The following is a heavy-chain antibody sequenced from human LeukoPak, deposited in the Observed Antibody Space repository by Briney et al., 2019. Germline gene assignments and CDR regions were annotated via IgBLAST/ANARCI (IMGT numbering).Heavy chain of an antibody. J-gene: IGHJ5*02. CDR3: PRARLGYYDEYFDP. CDR1: GFTFSDYS. Sequence: GGSLRLSCATSGFTFSDYSMTWVRQAPGKGLEWVSSITSTRSHINYADSVRGRFTISRDNAKNALFLQMTSLTYEDTALYYCPRARLGYYDEYFDPWGQGTQVTVSS. CDR2: ITSTRSHI. V-gene: IGHV3-21*01. D-gene: IGHD3-16*01.